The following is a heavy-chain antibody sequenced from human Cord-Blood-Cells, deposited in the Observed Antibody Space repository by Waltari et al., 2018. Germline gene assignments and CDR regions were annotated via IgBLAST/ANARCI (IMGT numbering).Heavy chain of an antibody. CDR1: GYTFTGYY. J-gene: IGHJ3*02. Sequence: QLVQSGAEVKKPGASVKVSCKASGYTFTGYYMHWVRQAPGQGLEWMGWINPNSGGTNYAQKFQGWVTMTRDTSISTAYMELSRLRSDDTAVYYCARDRNRAFWSGYYAFDIWGQGTMVT. D-gene: IGHD3-3*01. CDR3: ARDRNRAFWSGYYAFDI. V-gene: IGHV1-2*04. CDR2: INPNSGGT.